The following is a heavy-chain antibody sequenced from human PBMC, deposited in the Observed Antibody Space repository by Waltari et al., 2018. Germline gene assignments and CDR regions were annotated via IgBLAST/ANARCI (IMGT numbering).Heavy chain of an antibody. J-gene: IGHJ4*02. Sequence: DEHLLESGGGLAQPGGSLRLSCAASGFNFISYARSWVRQAPGKGLEWVSGISDSGVITKYADSVKGRFTVSRDNSKNTVFLHLNSLRAEDTAFYYCARHLYSIDYLELAKWGQGTLVTVSS. CDR3: ARHLYSIDYLELAK. V-gene: IGHV3-23*01. CDR2: ISDSGVIT. D-gene: IGHD3-22*01. CDR1: GFNFISYA.